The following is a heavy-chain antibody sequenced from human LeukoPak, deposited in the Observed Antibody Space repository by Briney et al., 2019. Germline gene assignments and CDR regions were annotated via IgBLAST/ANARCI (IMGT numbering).Heavy chain of an antibody. D-gene: IGHD3-16*01. CDR1: GYSISSGYY. J-gene: IGHJ3*02. CDR2: INHSGST. CDR3: AREMGGLDI. V-gene: IGHV4-38-2*02. Sequence: SETLSLTCTVSGYSISSGYYWGWIRQPPGKGLEWIGEINHSGSTNYNPSLKSRVTISVDTSKNQFSLKLSSVTAADTAVYYCAREMGGLDIWGQGTMVTVSS.